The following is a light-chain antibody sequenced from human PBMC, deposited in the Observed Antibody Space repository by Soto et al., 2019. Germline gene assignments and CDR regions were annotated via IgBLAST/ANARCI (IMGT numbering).Light chain of an antibody. CDR1: QSINHW. Sequence: DIQMTQSPSSLSASVGDRVTITCRASQSINHWLAWYQQKPGKAPKFLIYDASTLRNGVPSRFSGRGSGTEFTLTIRSLQPDDFATYYCQQYDSHPHTVGQGTKVDIK. CDR3: QQYDSHPHT. J-gene: IGKJ2*01. CDR2: DAS. V-gene: IGKV1-5*01.